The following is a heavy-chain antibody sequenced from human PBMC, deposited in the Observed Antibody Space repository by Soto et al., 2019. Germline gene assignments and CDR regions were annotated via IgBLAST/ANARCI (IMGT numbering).Heavy chain of an antibody. Sequence: ASVKVSCKASGYTCTSYDINWVRQATGQGLEWMGWMNPNSGNTGYAQKFQGRVTMTRNTSISTAYMELSSLRSEDTAVYYCARDPSDRNWFDPWGQGTLVTVSS. CDR1: GYTCTSYD. J-gene: IGHJ5*02. CDR2: MNPNSGNT. V-gene: IGHV1-8*01. CDR3: ARDPSDRNWFDP. D-gene: IGHD3-16*02.